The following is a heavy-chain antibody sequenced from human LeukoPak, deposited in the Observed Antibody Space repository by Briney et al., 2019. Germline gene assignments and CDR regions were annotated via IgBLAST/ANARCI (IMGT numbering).Heavy chain of an antibody. CDR2: ISRHGSTK. V-gene: IGHV3-30*18. CDR3: AKEYSSGWSYWYFDL. D-gene: IGHD6-19*01. J-gene: IGHJ2*01. CDR1: GFDFSDHG. Sequence: GRSLRLSCAASGFDFSDHGMHWVRQAPGKGLEWVAVISRHGSTKIYAASVKGRFTISRDNSRNTMYLQMDSLRPEDTAVYFCAKEYSSGWSYWYFDLWGRGTLVTVSS.